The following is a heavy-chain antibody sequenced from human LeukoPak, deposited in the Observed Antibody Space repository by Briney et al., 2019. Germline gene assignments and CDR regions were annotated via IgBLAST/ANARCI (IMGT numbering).Heavy chain of an antibody. CDR1: GFPFSSYA. V-gene: IGHV3-49*04. Sequence: QAGGSLRLSCEASGFPFSSYAMTWVRQAPGKGLEWVGFIRNKANGGTADYAASVRGRFTISRDDSKTIAYLQMNSLRTDDTAVYYCSRAYSTGWLGINDYWGQGALVTISS. CDR3: SRAYSTGWLGINDY. CDR2: IRNKANGGTA. J-gene: IGHJ4*02. D-gene: IGHD6-19*01.